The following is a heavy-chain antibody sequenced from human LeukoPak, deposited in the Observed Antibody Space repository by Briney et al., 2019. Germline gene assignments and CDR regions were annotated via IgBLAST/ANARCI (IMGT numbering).Heavy chain of an antibody. CDR1: GYTLTELS. J-gene: IGHJ4*02. Sequence: ASVKVSCKVSGYTLTELSMRWVRQAPGKGLEWMGGFDPEDGETIYAQKFQGRVTMTEDTSTDTAYMELSSLRSEDTAVYYCATAPIDTAMAWGLGYWGQGTLVTVSS. CDR3: ATAPIDTAMAWGLGY. V-gene: IGHV1-24*01. CDR2: FDPEDGET. D-gene: IGHD5-18*01.